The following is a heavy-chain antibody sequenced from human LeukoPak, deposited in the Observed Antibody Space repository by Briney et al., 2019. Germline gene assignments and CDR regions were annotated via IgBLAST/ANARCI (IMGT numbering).Heavy chain of an antibody. J-gene: IGHJ4*02. V-gene: IGHV4-59*08. Sequence: SETLSLTCTVSGGSISSYYWSWIRQPPGKGLEWTGYIYYSGSTNYNPSLKSRVTISVDTSKNQFSLKLSSVTAADTAVYYCARRRGAFDYWGQGALVTVSS. CDR2: IYYSGST. CDR3: ARRRGAFDY. CDR1: GGSISSYY. D-gene: IGHD6-25*01.